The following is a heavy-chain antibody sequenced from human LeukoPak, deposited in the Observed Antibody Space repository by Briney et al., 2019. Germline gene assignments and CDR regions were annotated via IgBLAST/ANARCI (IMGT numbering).Heavy chain of an antibody. Sequence: GRSLRLSCAASGFTFSSYAMHWVRQAPGKRLEWVAVISYDGSNKYYADSVKGRFTISRDNSKNTLYLQMNSLRAEDTAVYYCARDKGGVVVPAAILSVWGQGTTVTVSS. CDR1: GFTFSSYA. CDR2: ISYDGSNK. CDR3: ARDKGGVVVPAAILSV. V-gene: IGHV3-30-3*01. J-gene: IGHJ6*02. D-gene: IGHD2-2*02.